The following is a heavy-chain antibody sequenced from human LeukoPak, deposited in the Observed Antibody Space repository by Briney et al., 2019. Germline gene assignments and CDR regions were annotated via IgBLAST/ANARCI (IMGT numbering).Heavy chain of an antibody. V-gene: IGHV1-69*01. J-gene: IGHJ5*02. CDR1: VGTFSSYA. D-gene: IGHD3-16*01. CDR3: ARVGELNWFDP. CDR2: IIPIFGTA. Sequence: SVKVSFKASVGTFSSYAISCVRQAPGQGLEWMGGIIPIFGTANYAQKFQGRVTITADESTSTAYMELSSLRSEDTDVYYCARVGELNWFDPWGQGTLVTVSS.